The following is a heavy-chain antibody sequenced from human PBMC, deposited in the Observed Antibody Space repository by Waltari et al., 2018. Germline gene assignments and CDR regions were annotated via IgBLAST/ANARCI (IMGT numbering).Heavy chain of an antibody. CDR1: GYTFTADY. V-gene: IGHV1-2*02. Sequence: QVQLMQSGAEVKKPGASVKVSCRASGYTFTADYIPWVRQAPGQGLEWMAWLNPNSDDSWSAQKFQGRVTMARDTSISTAYMEMSRLTSDDTAMYYCATGTATAFEIWGQGTMVTVSS. CDR2: LNPNSDDS. J-gene: IGHJ3*02. D-gene: IGHD2-21*02. CDR3: ATGTATAFEI.